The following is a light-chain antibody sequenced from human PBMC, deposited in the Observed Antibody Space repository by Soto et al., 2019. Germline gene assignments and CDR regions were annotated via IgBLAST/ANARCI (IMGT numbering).Light chain of an antibody. CDR2: EVN. J-gene: IGLJ1*01. V-gene: IGLV2-8*01. Sequence: QSVLTQPPSASGSRGQSVAISCTGTSSDVGGYNYVSWYQQHPGKAPKLMIYEVNKRPSGVPDRFSGPKSGNTASLTVSGLQAEDEADYYCSSYAGSSNVFGTGTKVTVL. CDR1: SSDVGGYNY. CDR3: SSYAGSSNV.